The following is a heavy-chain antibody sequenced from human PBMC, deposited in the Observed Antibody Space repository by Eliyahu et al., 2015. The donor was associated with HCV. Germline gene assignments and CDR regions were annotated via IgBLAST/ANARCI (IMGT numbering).Heavy chain of an antibody. CDR1: GGSLSGFY. Sequence: QVQLQQWGAGLLKPSETLSLTCGVSGGSLSGFYWSWIRQSPGKGLEWIGEINHSGSTTYSASLKSRVTMSVDTSNNQLSLRLSSVTAADAAVYYCARGSGTHDYVEYRPFDYWGQGILVTVSS. J-gene: IGHJ4*02. CDR2: INHSGST. D-gene: IGHD4-17*01. V-gene: IGHV4-34*02. CDR3: ARGSGTHDYVEYRPFDY.